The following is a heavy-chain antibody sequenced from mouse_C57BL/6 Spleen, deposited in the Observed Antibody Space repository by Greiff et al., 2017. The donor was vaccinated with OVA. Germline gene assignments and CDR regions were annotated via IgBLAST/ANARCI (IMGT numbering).Heavy chain of an antibody. CDR3: ARWITAQAASFAY. Sequence: QVQLQQPGAELVKPGASVKMSCKASGYTFTSYWITWVKQRPGQGLEWIGDIYPGSGSTNYNEKFKSKATLTVDTSSSTAYMQLSSLTSEDSAVYYCARWITAQAASFAYWGQGTLVTVSA. D-gene: IGHD3-2*02. CDR1: GYTFTSYW. J-gene: IGHJ3*01. CDR2: IYPGSGST. V-gene: IGHV1-55*01.